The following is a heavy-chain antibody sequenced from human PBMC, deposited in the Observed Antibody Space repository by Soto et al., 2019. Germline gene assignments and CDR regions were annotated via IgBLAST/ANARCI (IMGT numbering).Heavy chain of an antibody. CDR3: AGLRGLWRYNYDTSGNWAFDY. D-gene: IGHD3-22*01. CDR1: GGSISSYY. V-gene: IGHV4-59*01. CDR2: IYYSGST. J-gene: IGHJ4*02. Sequence: PSETLSLTCTVSGGSISSYYWSWIRQPPGKGLEWIGYIYYSGSTNYNPSLKSRVTMSVDTSKNQFSLKLSSVTAADTAVYYCAGLRGLWRYNYDTSGNWAFDYWGQGTLVTVSS.